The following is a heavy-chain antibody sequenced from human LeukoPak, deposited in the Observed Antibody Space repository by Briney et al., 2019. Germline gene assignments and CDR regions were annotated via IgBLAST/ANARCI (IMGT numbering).Heavy chain of an antibody. D-gene: IGHD6-13*01. CDR2: ISYDGSNK. CDR1: GFTFSSYA. CDR3: ARVAPYSSSWYYFDY. J-gene: IGHJ4*02. V-gene: IGHV3-30-3*01. Sequence: GRSLRLSCAASGFTFSSYAMHWVRQAPGKGLEWVAVISYDGSNKYYADSVKGRFTISRDNSKNTLYLQMNSLRAEDTAVYYCARVAPYSSSWYYFDYWGQGTLVTVSS.